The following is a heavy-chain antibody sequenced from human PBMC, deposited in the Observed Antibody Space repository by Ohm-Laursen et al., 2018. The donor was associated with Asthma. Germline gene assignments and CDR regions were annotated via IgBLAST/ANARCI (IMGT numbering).Heavy chain of an antibody. D-gene: IGHD4-17*01. V-gene: IGHV3-7*01. J-gene: IGHJ3*02. Sequence: SLRLSCSASGFTFSSYWMSWVRQAPGKGLEWVANIKQDGSEKYYVDSVKGRFTISRDNAKNSLYLQMNSLRAEDTAVYYCARDHGQSAVTTAFDIWGQGTMVTVSS. CDR3: ARDHGQSAVTTAFDI. CDR2: IKQDGSEK. CDR1: GFTFSSYW.